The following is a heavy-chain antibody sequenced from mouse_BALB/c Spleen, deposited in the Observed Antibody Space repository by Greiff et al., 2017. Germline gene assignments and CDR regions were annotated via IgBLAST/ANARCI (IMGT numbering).Heavy chain of an antibody. V-gene: IGHV2-9*02. D-gene: IGHD2-3*01. CDR2: IWAGGST. J-gene: IGHJ3*01. Sequence: QVQLQQSGPGLVAPSQSLSITCTVSGFSLTSYGVHWVRQPPGKGLEWLGVIWAGGSTNYNSALMSRLSISKDNSKSQVFLKMNSLQTDDTAMYYCARAGDGYPAWFAYWGQGTLVTVSA. CDR3: ARAGDGYPAWFAY. CDR1: GFSLTSYG.